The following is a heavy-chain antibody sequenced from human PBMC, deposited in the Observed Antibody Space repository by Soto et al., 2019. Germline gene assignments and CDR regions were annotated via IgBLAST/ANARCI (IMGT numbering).Heavy chain of an antibody. D-gene: IGHD1-7*01. J-gene: IGHJ5*02. Sequence: ASVKVSCKASGYTFTGYYVHWVRQAPGQGLEWMGWINPNSGGTNYAQKFQGWVTMTRDTSISTAYMELSRLRSDDTAVYYCAREPPRPTAGLNYLDPWGRGTLVTVSS. CDR3: AREPPRPTAGLNYLDP. V-gene: IGHV1-2*04. CDR2: INPNSGGT. CDR1: GYTFTGYY.